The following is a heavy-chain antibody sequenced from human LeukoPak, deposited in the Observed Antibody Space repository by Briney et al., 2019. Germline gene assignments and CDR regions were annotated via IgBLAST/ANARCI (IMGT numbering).Heavy chain of an antibody. V-gene: IGHV4-59*01. CDR1: GGSISSY. Sequence: TPSETLSLTCTDSGGSISSYWSWIRQSPGKGLEWIGYIYFTGTTNYNPSLKSRLTISMDTSRNQFSLKLSSATAADTAIYYCVNGGSYLTKWGQGTLVTVSS. CDR2: IYFTGTT. J-gene: IGHJ4*02. CDR3: VNGGSYLTK. D-gene: IGHD3-10*01.